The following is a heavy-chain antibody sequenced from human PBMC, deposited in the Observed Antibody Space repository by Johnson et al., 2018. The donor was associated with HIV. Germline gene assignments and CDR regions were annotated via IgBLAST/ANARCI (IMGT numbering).Heavy chain of an antibody. J-gene: IGHJ3*02. D-gene: IGHD2-15*01. CDR3: AKLQYCSSGSCYFDALDI. CDR2: IRSDGSNK. V-gene: IGHV3-30*02. Sequence: QVQLVESGGGVVQPGRSLRLSCAASGFTFSSYGMHWVRQAPGKGLEWVAFIRSDGSNKYYADSVKGRFTISRDNSKNTLYLQMNTLTAEDTAVYYCAKLQYCSSGSCYFDALDIWGQGTMVPFSS. CDR1: GFTFSSYG.